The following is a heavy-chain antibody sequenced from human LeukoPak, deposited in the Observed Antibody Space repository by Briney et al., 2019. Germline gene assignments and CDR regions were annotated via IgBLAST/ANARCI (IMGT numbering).Heavy chain of an antibody. Sequence: GGSLRLSCAASGFTFSSYGMHWVRQAPGKGLEWVAVTSYDGSNKYYADSVKGRFTISRDNAKNSVFLQMSSLRVEDTAVYYCARERGSAWPIDFDYWGQGSLVSVSS. D-gene: IGHD6-19*01. CDR3: ARERGSAWPIDFDY. V-gene: IGHV3-30*03. CDR2: TSYDGSNK. J-gene: IGHJ4*02. CDR1: GFTFSSYG.